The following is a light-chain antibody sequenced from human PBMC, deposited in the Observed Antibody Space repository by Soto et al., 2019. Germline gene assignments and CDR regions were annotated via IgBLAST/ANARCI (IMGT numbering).Light chain of an antibody. J-gene: IGLJ3*02. CDR2: EVS. V-gene: IGLV2-14*01. CDR3: SSYASSDFWV. Sequence: QSALTQPASVSGSPGQSITISCTGTSSDVGGYNYVSWYQQHPGKAPKFLIYEVSNRPSGVSNRFSGSKSGDTASLTISGLQAEDEADYFCSSYASSDFWVFGGGTKLTVL. CDR1: SSDVGGYNY.